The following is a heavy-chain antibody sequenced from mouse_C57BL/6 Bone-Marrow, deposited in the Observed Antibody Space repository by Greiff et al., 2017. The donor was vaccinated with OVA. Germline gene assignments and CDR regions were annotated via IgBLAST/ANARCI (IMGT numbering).Heavy chain of an antibody. V-gene: IGHV5-16*01. CDR3: ARSSSLYDGYFYAMDY. Sequence: DVKLVESEGGLVQPGSSMKLSCTASGFTFSDYYMAWVRQVPEKGLEWVANINYDGSSTYYLDSLKSRFIISRDNAKNILYLQMSSLKSEDTATYYCARSSSLYDGYFYAMDYWGQGTSVTVSS. J-gene: IGHJ4*01. D-gene: IGHD2-3*01. CDR1: GFTFSDYY. CDR2: INYDGSST.